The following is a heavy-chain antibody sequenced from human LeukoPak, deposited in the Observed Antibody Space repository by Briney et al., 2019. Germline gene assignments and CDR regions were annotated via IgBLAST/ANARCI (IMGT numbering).Heavy chain of an antibody. CDR2: ISAYYDNT. Sequence: ASVKVSCKASGYTFTDYGISWVRQAPGQGLEWMGWISAYYDNTNYAQKPQGRVTMTTNTSTPTAYMELRSLRSDDTAMHYCARDGVRVPAAVDYWGQGTLVTVSS. V-gene: IGHV1-18*01. CDR3: ARDGVRVPAAVDY. CDR1: GYTFTDYG. J-gene: IGHJ4*02. D-gene: IGHD2-2*01.